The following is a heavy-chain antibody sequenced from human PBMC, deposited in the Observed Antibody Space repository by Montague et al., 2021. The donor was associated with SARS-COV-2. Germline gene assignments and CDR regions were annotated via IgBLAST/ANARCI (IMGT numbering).Heavy chain of an antibody. D-gene: IGHD3-3*01. CDR2: IDHSGNT. J-gene: IGHJ6*02. CDR3: ARDQTVLEWIWYGMDV. V-gene: IGHV4-34*01. CDR1: GGSFSTYY. Sequence: SETLLTCAVYGGSFSTYYWTWIRQSPGKGLEWIGNIDHSGNTNYNPSLKSRVSISVDTSSSQFSLYLTSVTAADAAVYYCARDQTVLEWIWYGMDVWGPGTTVTVSS.